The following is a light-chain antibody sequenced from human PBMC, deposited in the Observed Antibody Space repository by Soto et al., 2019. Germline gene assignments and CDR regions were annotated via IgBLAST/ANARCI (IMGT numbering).Light chain of an antibody. Sequence: EIVLTQSPATLSLSPGERATLSCGASQTVGSTYLAWYHQKPGLAPRLLIYDTSSRATGIPDRFSGSGSGTAFTLTIRRLEPEDFAVYSCQHYGSSPWTFGQGAKVEIK. J-gene: IGKJ1*01. V-gene: IGKV3D-20*01. CDR1: QTVGSTY. CDR2: DTS. CDR3: QHYGSSPWT.